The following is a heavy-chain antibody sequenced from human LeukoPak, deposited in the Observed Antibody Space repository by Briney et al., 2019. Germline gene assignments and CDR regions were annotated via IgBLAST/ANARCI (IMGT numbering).Heavy chain of an antibody. CDR3: VKNFVY. V-gene: IGHV4-34*01. CDR1: GGSFSGYY. CDR2: INYSGST. J-gene: IGHJ4*02. Sequence: PSETLSLTCAVYGGSFSGYYWSWIRQPPGKGLEWIGEINYSGSTNYNPSLKSRATISVDTSKNQFSLKLNSVTAADTAVYYCVKNFVYWGQGTLVTVSS.